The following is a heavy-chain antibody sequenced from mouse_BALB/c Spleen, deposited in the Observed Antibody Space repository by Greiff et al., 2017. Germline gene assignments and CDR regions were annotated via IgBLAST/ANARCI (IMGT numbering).Heavy chain of an antibody. CDR2: ISYDGSN. J-gene: IGHJ3*01. V-gene: IGHV3-6*02. CDR1: GYSITSGYY. CDR3: ARALHYYGSSPGWFAY. D-gene: IGHD1-1*01. Sequence: VQLQQSGPGLVKPSQSLSLTCSVTGYSITSGYYWNWIRQFPGNKLEWMGYISYDGSNNYNPSLKNRISITRDTSKNQFFLKLNSVTTEDTATYYCARALHYYGSSPGWFAYWGQGTLVTVSA.